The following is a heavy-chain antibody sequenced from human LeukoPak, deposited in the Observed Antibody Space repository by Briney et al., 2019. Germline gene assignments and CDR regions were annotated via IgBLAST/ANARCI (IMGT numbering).Heavy chain of an antibody. Sequence: SETLSLTCTVSGGSISGYYWNWIRQSAGKGLEWIGRIYANGGTNYNPSLRSRVSMSVDTSKNQFSLKLTSVTAADTAIYYCARDFTRNSYAVAEFFHPWGQGTLVSVSS. CDR3: ARDFTRNSYAVAEFFHP. CDR2: IYANGGT. V-gene: IGHV4-4*07. CDR1: GGSISGYY. D-gene: IGHD5-18*01. J-gene: IGHJ1*01.